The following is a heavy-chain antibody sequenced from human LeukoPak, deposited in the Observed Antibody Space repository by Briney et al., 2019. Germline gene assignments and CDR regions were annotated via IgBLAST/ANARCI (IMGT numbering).Heavy chain of an antibody. CDR1: GGSFSGYY. J-gene: IGHJ4*02. Sequence: PSETLSLTCAVYGGSFSGYYRSWIRHPPGKGLERIGGINHSGSTNYNPSLKSRVTISVDTSKNQFSLKLSSVTAADTAVYYCARGQTIVGATGDFWGQGTLVTVSS. D-gene: IGHD1-26*01. CDR3: ARGQTIVGATGDF. CDR2: INHSGST. V-gene: IGHV4-34*01.